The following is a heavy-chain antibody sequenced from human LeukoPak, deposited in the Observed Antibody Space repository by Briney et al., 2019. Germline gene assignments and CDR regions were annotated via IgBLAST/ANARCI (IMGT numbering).Heavy chain of an antibody. CDR2: ISSGSSYI. J-gene: IGHJ5*02. CDR3: ARPPFEYSSSSGWFDP. V-gene: IGHV3-21*01. D-gene: IGHD6-6*01. Sequence: PGGSLRLSCAASGFTFSNHWMNWVRQAPGKGLEWVSSISSGSSYIYYADSVKGRFTISRDNAKNSLYLQMNSLRAEDTAVYYCARPPFEYSSSSGWFDPWGQGTLVTVSS. CDR1: GFTFSNHW.